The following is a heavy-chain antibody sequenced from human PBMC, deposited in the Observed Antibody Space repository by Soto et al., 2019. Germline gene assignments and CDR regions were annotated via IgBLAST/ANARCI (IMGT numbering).Heavy chain of an antibody. CDR1: GFTFDYYA. D-gene: IGHD6-13*01. CDR2: ITWNSGYI. V-gene: IGHV3-9*01. CDR3: AEALYGSSSSPIDY. J-gene: IGHJ4*02. Sequence: GGSLRLSCAASGFTFDYYAMHWVRQAPGKGLEWVSYITWNSGYIGYADSVKGRFTISRDNANNSLYLQMNSLKPEDTAFYYCAEALYGSSSSPIDYWGQGTLVTVSS.